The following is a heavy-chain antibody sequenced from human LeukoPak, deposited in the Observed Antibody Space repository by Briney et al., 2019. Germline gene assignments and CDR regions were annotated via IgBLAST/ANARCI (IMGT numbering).Heavy chain of an antibody. D-gene: IGHD3-9*01. J-gene: IGHJ6*03. V-gene: IGHV3-48*03. CDR3: VRDGDFDRYYYYSYMDV. Sequence: GGSLRLSCEASGFTFSSYEINWARQAPGKGLEWVSYISGSGTTVYFADSVKGRFTISRDNARDSLYLQMNSLRAEDTAVYYCVRDGDFDRYYYYSYMDVWGRGTTVTVSS. CDR2: ISGSGTTV. CDR1: GFTFSSYE.